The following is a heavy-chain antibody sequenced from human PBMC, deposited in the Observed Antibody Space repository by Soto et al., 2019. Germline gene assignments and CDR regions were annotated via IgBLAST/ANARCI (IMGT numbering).Heavy chain of an antibody. J-gene: IGHJ3*02. CDR2: IYHSGST. CDR3: ARGGYSSGWSDAFDI. Sequence: PSETLSLTCAASGYSISSGYYWGWIRQLPVKGLECIGSIYHSGSTYYNPSLKSRVTISVDTSKNQFSLKLSSVTAADTAVYYCARGGYSSGWSDAFDIWGQGTMVTVSS. D-gene: IGHD6-19*01. V-gene: IGHV4-38-2*01. CDR1: GYSISSGYY.